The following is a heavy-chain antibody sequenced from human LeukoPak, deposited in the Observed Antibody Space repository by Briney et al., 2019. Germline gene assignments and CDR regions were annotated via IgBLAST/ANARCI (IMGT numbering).Heavy chain of an antibody. CDR2: INPNSGGT. D-gene: IGHD1-26*01. CDR3: AYLLRESQNDAFDI. V-gene: IGHV1-2*02. CDR1: GYTFTGYY. Sequence: ASVKVSCKASGYTFTGYYMHWVRQAPGQGLEWMGWINPNSGGTNYAQKFQGRVTMTRDTSISTAYMELSRLRSDDTAVYYCAYLLRESQNDAFDIWGQGTMVTVSS. J-gene: IGHJ3*02.